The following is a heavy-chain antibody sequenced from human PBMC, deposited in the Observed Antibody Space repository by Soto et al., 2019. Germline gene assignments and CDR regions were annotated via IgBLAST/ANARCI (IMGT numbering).Heavy chain of an antibody. V-gene: IGHV4-59*01. Sequence: SETLSLTCTVSGGYISSYYWXXIRXXXGKGLEWIGYIYYSGSTNYNPSLKSRVTISVDTSKNQFSLKLSSVTAADTAVYYCARVSSEDFWSGYYMDVWGKGTTVTVSS. J-gene: IGHJ6*03. D-gene: IGHD3-3*01. CDR1: GGYISSYY. CDR3: ARVSSEDFWSGYYMDV. CDR2: IYYSGST.